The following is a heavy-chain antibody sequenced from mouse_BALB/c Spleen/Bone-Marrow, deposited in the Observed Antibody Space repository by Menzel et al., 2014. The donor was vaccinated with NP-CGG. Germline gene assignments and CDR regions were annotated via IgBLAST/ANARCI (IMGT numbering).Heavy chain of an antibody. V-gene: IGHV1-9*01. CDR3: AIRGYDGYH. J-gene: IGHJ2*01. D-gene: IGHD2-3*01. Sequence: VQGVESGAELMKPGASVKISCKATGYTFSSYWIEWVKQRPGHGLEWIGEILPGSGSTNYNEKFKGKATFTADTSSNTAYMQLSSLTSEDPAVYYCAIRGYDGYHWGQGTTLTVSS. CDR1: GYTFSSYW. CDR2: ILPGSGST.